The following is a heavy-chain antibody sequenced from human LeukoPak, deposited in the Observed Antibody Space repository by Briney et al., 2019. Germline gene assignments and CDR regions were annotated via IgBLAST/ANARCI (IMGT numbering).Heavy chain of an antibody. V-gene: IGHV3-49*04. D-gene: IGHD2-15*01. CDR2: IRSKAYGGTT. J-gene: IGHJ4*02. CDR3: TRGIGYCSGGSCYYDY. Sequence: PGGSLRLSCTASGFTFGDYAMSWVRQAPGKGLEWVGFIRSKAYGGTTEYAASVKGRFTISRDDSKRIAYLQMNSLKTEDTAVYYCTRGIGYCSGGSCYYDYWGQGTLVTVSS. CDR1: GFTFGDYA.